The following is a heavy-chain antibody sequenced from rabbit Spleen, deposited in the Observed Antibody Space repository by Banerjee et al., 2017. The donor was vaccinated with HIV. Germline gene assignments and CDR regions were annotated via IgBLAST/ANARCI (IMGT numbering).Heavy chain of an antibody. J-gene: IGHJ6*01. Sequence: VESGGDLVKPGASLTLTCTASGVSFSFNNYMCWVRQAPGKGLEWIGCVDIGSSGFTYFATWAKGRFTISKTSSTTVTLQMTSLTAADTATYFCARDAASSFSSYGMNLWGQGTLVTVS. CDR1: GVSFSFNNY. CDR3: ARDAASSFSSYGMNL. CDR2: VDIGSSGFT. D-gene: IGHD8-1*01. V-gene: IGHV1S40*01.